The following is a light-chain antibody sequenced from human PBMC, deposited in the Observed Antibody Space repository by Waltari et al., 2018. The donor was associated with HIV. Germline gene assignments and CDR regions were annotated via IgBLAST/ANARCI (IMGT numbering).Light chain of an antibody. V-gene: IGLV10-54*01. J-gene: IGLJ3*02. CDR2: RND. Sequence: QAGLTQPPSVSKGLKQTATLPCAGNSHNVGYPGVPWLQQHQGHPPKPLSYRNDDRPSGVSERFSTSRSGNTAFLTITELQPEDETDYFCSAWDSSLGAWVFGGGTRLTVL. CDR3: SAWDSSLGAWV. CDR1: SHNVGYPG.